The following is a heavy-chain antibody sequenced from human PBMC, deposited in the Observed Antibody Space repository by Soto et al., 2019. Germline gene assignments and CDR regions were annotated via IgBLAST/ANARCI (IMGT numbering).Heavy chain of an antibody. CDR3: ARAQIHNWGFFDY. V-gene: IGHV3-48*02. J-gene: IGHJ4*02. D-gene: IGHD3-16*01. CDR1: GFTFSSYS. CDR2: ISGSSSTI. Sequence: PGGSLRLSCAASGFTFSSYSMNWVRQAPGKGLEWVSYISGSSSTIYYADSVKGRFTISRDNAKNSLYLQMNSPRDEDTAVYYCARAQIHNWGFFDYWGQGTLVTVSS.